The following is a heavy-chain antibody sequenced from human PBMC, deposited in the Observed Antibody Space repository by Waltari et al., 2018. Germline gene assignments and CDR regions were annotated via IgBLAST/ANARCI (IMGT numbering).Heavy chain of an antibody. CDR2: INAGNGNT. D-gene: IGHD2-2*01. V-gene: IGHV1-3*01. CDR1: GYTFTSYA. CDR3: ARDRSFIVVVELDY. Sequence: QVQLVQSGAEVKKPGASVKVSCKASGYTFTSYAMHWVRQAPGQRLEWMGWINAGNGNTKDSQKFQGRVTITRDTSASTAYMELSSLRSEDTAVYYCARDRSFIVVVELDYWGQGTLVTVSS. J-gene: IGHJ4*02.